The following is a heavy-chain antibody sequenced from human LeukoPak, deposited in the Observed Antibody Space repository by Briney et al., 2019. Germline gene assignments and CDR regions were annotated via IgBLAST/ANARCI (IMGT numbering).Heavy chain of an antibody. CDR1: GGSISSYY. V-gene: IGHV4-59*01. D-gene: IGHD3-22*01. CDR3: ARVDYYDSSGYYYGQFDY. CDR2: IYYSGST. Sequence: LETLSLTCTVSGGSISSYYWSWIRQPPGKGLEWIGYIYYSGSTNYNPSLTSRVTISVDTSKNQFSLKLSSVTAADTAVYYCARVDYYDSSGYYYGQFDYWGQGILVTVSS. J-gene: IGHJ4*02.